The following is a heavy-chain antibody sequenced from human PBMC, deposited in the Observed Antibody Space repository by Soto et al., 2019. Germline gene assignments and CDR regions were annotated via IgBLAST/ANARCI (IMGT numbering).Heavy chain of an antibody. D-gene: IGHD3-10*01. CDR3: ASSVVRGVTKTYYYYYYGMDV. Sequence: PGGSLRLSCAASGFTVSSNYMSWVRQAPGKGLEWVSVIYSGGSTYYADSVRGRFTISRDNSKNTLYLQMKSLRAEDTAVYYCASSVVRGVTKTYYYYYYGMDVWGQGTTVTVSS. J-gene: IGHJ6*02. CDR1: GFTVSSNY. CDR2: IYSGGST. V-gene: IGHV3-53*01.